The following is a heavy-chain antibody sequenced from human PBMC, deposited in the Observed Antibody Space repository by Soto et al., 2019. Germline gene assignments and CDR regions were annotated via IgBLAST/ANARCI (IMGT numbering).Heavy chain of an antibody. CDR2: IYYSGST. CDR1: GGSISSYY. J-gene: IGHJ3*02. D-gene: IGHD3-9*01. Sequence: PSETLSLTCTVSGGSISSYYWSWIRQPPGKGLEWIGYIYYSGSTNYNPSLKSRVTISVDTSKNQFSLKLSSVTAADTAVYYCARPLWYYDILTGYYSFDAFDIWGQGTMVTVSS. V-gene: IGHV4-59*08. CDR3: ARPLWYYDILTGYYSFDAFDI.